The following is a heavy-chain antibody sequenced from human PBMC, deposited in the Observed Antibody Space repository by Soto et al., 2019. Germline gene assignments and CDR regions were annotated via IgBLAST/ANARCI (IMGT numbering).Heavy chain of an antibody. CDR2: SGST. CDR3: ARVTYSSSWFPFDF. CDR1: GGSISIGDNY. D-gene: IGHD6-13*01. J-gene: IGHJ4*02. Sequence: PSETLSLTCTVSGGSISIGDNYWSWILQPPGKGLEWIGHSGSTNYNPSLKSRVTISVDTSKNQFSLKLSSVIAADTAVYYCARVTYSSSWFPFDFWGRGTLVTVSS. V-gene: IGHV4-30-4*01.